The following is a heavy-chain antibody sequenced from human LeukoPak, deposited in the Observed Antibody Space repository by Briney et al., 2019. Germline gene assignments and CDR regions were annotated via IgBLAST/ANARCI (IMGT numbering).Heavy chain of an antibody. V-gene: IGHV4-30-2*01. CDR2: IYHSGST. CDR3: ARAPCSGGSCYYYGMDV. Sequence: PSQTLSLTCAVSGGSISSGGYSWSWIRQPPWKGLEWIGYIYHSGSTYYNPSLKSRVTISVDRSKNQFSLKLSSVTAADTAVYYCARAPCSGGSCYYYGMDVWGQGTTVTVSS. CDR1: GGSISSGGYS. J-gene: IGHJ6*02. D-gene: IGHD2-15*01.